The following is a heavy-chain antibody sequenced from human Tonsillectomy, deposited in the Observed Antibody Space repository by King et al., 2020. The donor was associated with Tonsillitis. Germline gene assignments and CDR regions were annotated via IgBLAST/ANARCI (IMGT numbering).Heavy chain of an antibody. Sequence: VQLVESGGGVVRPGRSLRLSCAASGFTFSTYGMHWVRQAPGKGLEWVAVISYDGSNKYYADSVKGRFTISRDNSKNTLYLQMNSLRAEDTAVYYCARVNVEGLLWFGELGYGMDVWGQGTTVTVSS. CDR1: GFTFSTYG. J-gene: IGHJ6*02. CDR2: ISYDGSNK. D-gene: IGHD3-10*01. CDR3: ARVNVEGLLWFGELGYGMDV. V-gene: IGHV3-33*05.